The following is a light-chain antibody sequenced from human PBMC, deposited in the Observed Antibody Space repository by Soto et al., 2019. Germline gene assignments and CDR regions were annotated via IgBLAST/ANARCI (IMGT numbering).Light chain of an antibody. Sequence: QTVVTQPPSVSAAPGQTVTMSCSGSSSNTGKNYVSWYQQLPGTAPKLLIYENNKRPSGIPDRFSGSKSGTSATLGITGLQTGDEADYYCGTWDSSLSVIVFGTGTKLTVL. CDR1: SSNTGKNY. V-gene: IGLV1-51*02. J-gene: IGLJ1*01. CDR2: ENN. CDR3: GTWDSSLSVIV.